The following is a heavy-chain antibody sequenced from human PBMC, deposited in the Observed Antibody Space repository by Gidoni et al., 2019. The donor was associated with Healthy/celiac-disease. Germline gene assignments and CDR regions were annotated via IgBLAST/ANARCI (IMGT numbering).Heavy chain of an antibody. V-gene: IGHV2-5*01. J-gene: IGHJ3*02. CDR2: IYWNDDK. D-gene: IGHD5-18*01. CDR1: GFSLSTSGVG. CDR3: AHRRRIQLWSDDAFDI. Sequence: QITLKESGPTLVKPTQTLTLTCTFSGFSLSTSGVGVGWIRQPPGKALEWLALIYWNDDKRYSPSLKSRLTITKDTSKNQVVLTMTNMDPVDTATYYCAHRRRIQLWSDDAFDIWGQGTMVTVSS.